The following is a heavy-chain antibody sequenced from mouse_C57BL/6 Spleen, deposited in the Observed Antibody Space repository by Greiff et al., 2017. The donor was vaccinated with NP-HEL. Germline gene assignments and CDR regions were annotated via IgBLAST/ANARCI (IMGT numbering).Heavy chain of an antibody. D-gene: IGHD1-1*01. Sequence: EVQLQESGPGLVKPSQSLSLTCSVTGYSITSGYYWNWIRQFPGNKLEWMGYISYDGSNNYNPSLKNRISITRDTSKNQFFLKLNSVTTEDTATYYCARDRGITTDYFDYWGQGTTLTVSS. J-gene: IGHJ2*01. V-gene: IGHV3-6*01. CDR1: GYSITSGYY. CDR2: ISYDGSN. CDR3: ARDRGITTDYFDY.